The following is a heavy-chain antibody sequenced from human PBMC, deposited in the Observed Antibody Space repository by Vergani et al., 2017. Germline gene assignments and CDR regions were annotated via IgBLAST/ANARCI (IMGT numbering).Heavy chain of an antibody. CDR2: ICHTEDT. J-gene: IGHJ4*02. CDR1: GDSISSNNC. D-gene: IGHD2-15*01. V-gene: IGHV4-4*03. Sequence: QVQLQQWGAGLVKPPGTLSLTCAVSGDSISSNNCWTWVRQPPGKGLEWIGEICHTEDTKYSPSLKSRVTVSVDESRNLFSLRLNSVTAADTAVYYCARSRPYCTSGSCPAIWGQGTLVTVSS. CDR3: ARSRPYCTSGSCPAI.